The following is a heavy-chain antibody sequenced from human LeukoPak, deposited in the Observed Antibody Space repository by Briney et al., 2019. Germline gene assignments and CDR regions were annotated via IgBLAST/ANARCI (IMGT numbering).Heavy chain of an antibody. CDR2: IYSGGST. Sequence: PGGSLRLSCAASGFTFSSYGMHWVRQAPGKGLEWVSVIYSGGSTYYADSVKGRFTISRDNSKNTLYLQMNSLRAEDTAVYYCAREVSDFRYYMDVWGKGTTVTVSS. J-gene: IGHJ6*03. CDR3: AREVSDFRYYMDV. V-gene: IGHV3-NL1*01. D-gene: IGHD3-3*01. CDR1: GFTFSSYG.